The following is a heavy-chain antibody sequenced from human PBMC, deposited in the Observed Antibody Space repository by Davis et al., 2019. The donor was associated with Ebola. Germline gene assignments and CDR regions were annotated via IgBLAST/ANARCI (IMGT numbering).Heavy chain of an antibody. J-gene: IGHJ5*02. CDR1: GGSFSGYY. D-gene: IGHD3-10*01. CDR3: ARGRLLWFGELFP. CDR2: INHSGST. Sequence: MPSETLSLTCAVYGGSFSGYYWSCIRQPPGKGLEWIGEINHSGSTNYNPSLKSRVTISVDTSKNQFSLKLSSVTAADTAVYDCARGRLLWFGELFPWGQGTLVTVSS. V-gene: IGHV4-34*01.